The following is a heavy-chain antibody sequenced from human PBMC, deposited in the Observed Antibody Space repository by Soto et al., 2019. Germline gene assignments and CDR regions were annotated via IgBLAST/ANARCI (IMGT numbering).Heavy chain of an antibody. J-gene: IGHJ4*02. CDR2: ISGSGGST. D-gene: IGHD3-22*01. Sequence: RLSLAAPGFTFISYAIDWVPPAPGKGLEWVSAISGSGGSTYYADSVKGRFTISRDNSKNTLYLQMNSLRAEDTAVYYCARAGGYYSKGYFDYWGQGTLVTVSS. V-gene: IGHV3-23*01. CDR3: ARAGGYYSKGYFDY. CDR1: GFTFISYA.